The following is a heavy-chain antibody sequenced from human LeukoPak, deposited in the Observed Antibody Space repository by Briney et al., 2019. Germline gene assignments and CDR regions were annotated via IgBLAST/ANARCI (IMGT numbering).Heavy chain of an antibody. CDR3: SRAYSSSWYYFDC. Sequence: ETLSLTCAVSSYSISSNNWWGWLRQPPGKGLEWIGRIYTSGSTNYNPSLKSRLTMSVDTSKNQFSLKPISVTAADTAVYYCSRAYSSSWYYFDCWRQGTLVTVSS. J-gene: IGHJ4*02. CDR1: SYSISSNNW. V-gene: IGHV4-28*03. D-gene: IGHD6-13*01. CDR2: IYTSGST.